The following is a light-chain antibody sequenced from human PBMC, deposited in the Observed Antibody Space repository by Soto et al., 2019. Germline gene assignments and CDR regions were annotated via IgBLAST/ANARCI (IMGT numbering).Light chain of an antibody. Sequence: ELVLTQSPGTLSLSQRERATLSCRASQSVSSSYLAWYQQKPGQAPRLLIYGASSRATGIPDRFSGSGSGTDFTLTISRLEPEDFAVYYCQQYGSSPRTFVQGTKVDI. J-gene: IGKJ1*01. CDR1: QSVSSSY. CDR2: GAS. V-gene: IGKV3-20*01. CDR3: QQYGSSPRT.